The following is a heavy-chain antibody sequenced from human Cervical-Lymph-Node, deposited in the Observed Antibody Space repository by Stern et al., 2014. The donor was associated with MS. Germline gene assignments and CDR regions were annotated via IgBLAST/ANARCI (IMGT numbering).Heavy chain of an antibody. CDR3: TTDQGYSFGYTKLDY. CDR1: GRTFTDAW. D-gene: IGHD5-18*01. V-gene: IGHV3-15*01. Sequence: VQLVESGGGLVKPGESLRLSCAISGRTFTDAWLSWVRQVPGQGLEWGGRITSKVDGETTDYAAPVKGRFTISRDDSKKTLYLQMNSLKTEDTAVYYCTTDQGYSFGYTKLDYWGQGSLVTVSS. J-gene: IGHJ4*02. CDR2: ITSKVDGETT.